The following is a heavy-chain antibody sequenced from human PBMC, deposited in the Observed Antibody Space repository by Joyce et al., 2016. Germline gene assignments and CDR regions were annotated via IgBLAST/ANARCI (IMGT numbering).Heavy chain of an antibody. CDR3: ARNKYGTGDFDF. Sequence: QVQLVQSGAEVKKPGASVKVSCKASGYTFTNFDINWVRQAPGQGLEVLGWMTPNSGNTGYAQNFQGRVTMTRDTSISTAYMELSSLRSEDTAVYFCARNKYGTGDFDFWGQGTPVTVSS. CDR2: MTPNSGNT. V-gene: IGHV1-8*01. D-gene: IGHD7-27*01. J-gene: IGHJ4*02. CDR1: GYTFTNFD.